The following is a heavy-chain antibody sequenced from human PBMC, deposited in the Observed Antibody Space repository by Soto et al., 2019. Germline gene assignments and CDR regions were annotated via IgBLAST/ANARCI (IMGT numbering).Heavy chain of an antibody. J-gene: IGHJ4*02. Sequence: EVQLVESGGGLVKPGGSLRLSCAASGFTFSTYNMNWVRQAPGKGLEWVASISSTSVYMYYANSLKGRFTISRANAKSSVQPQVNSLRADDTAVYYCARGWLRDPWMYWGQGTLVTVSS. CDR3: ARGWLRDPWMY. D-gene: IGHD5-12*01. CDR2: ISSTSVYM. CDR1: GFTFSTYN. V-gene: IGHV3-21*01.